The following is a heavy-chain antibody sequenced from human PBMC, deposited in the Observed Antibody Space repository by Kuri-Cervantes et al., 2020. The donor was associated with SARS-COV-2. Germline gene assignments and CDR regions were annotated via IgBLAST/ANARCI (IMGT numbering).Heavy chain of an antibody. Sequence: ASVKVSCKASGYTFTSYAMHWVRQAPGQRLEWMGWSNAGNGNTKYSQEFQGRVTITRDTSASTAYMELSSLRSEDMAVYYCARGGTTTSPRGTNYFYMDVWGKGTAVTVSS. D-gene: IGHD1-26*01. CDR1: GYTFTSYA. V-gene: IGHV1-3*02. J-gene: IGHJ6*03. CDR3: ARGGTTTSPRGTNYFYMDV. CDR2: SNAGNGNT.